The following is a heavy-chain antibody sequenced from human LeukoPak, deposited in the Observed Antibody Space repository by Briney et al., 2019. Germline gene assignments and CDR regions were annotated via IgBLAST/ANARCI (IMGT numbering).Heavy chain of an antibody. Sequence: GGSLRLSCAASGFTFSAYTMSWVRQAPGKGLEWVSSFTSSSSSIYYADSVKGRFTISRDNAKNSLYLQLSSLGAEDTAVYYCASSPQYWGQGTLVTVSS. J-gene: IGHJ4*02. CDR3: ASSPQY. CDR1: GFTFSAYT. CDR2: FTSSSSSI. V-gene: IGHV3-21*01.